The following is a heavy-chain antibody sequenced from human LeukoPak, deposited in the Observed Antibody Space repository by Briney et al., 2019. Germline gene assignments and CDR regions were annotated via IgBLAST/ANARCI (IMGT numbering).Heavy chain of an antibody. CDR1: GFTFSSYS. CDR3: ARAMATTTFDY. Sequence: GGSLRLSCAASGFTFSSYSMNWVRQAPGKGLEWVSSISSSSSYIYYTDSVKGRFTISRDNAKNSLYLQMNSLRAEDTAVYYCARAMATTTFDYWGQGALVTVSS. J-gene: IGHJ4*02. D-gene: IGHD5-24*01. V-gene: IGHV3-21*04. CDR2: ISSSSSYI.